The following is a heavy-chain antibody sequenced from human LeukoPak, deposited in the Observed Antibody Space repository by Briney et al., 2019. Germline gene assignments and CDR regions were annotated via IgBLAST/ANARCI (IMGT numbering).Heavy chain of an antibody. V-gene: IGHV3-23*01. CDR2: ISGSGGST. CDR1: GFTFSSYA. CDR3: AKDHIVVVPAAPDAFDI. J-gene: IGHJ3*02. D-gene: IGHD2-2*01. Sequence: GGSLRLSCAASGFTFSSYAMSWVRQAPGKGLEWVSAISGSGGSTYYADSVKGRFTISRDNSKNTLYLQMNSLRAEDTAVYYCAKDHIVVVPAAPDAFDIWGQGTMVTVPS.